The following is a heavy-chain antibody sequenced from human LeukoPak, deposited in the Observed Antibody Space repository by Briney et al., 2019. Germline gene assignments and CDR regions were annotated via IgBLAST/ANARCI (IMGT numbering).Heavy chain of an antibody. Sequence: PGGSLRLSCAASGFTFSSYGMHWVRQAPGKGLEWVAFIRYDGSNKYYADSVKGRFTISRDNSKNTLYLQMNSLRAEDTAVYYCARHYDFWSGSRGPFFDYWGQGTLVTVSS. CDR2: IRYDGSNK. D-gene: IGHD3-3*01. V-gene: IGHV3-30*02. J-gene: IGHJ4*02. CDR3: ARHYDFWSGSRGPFFDY. CDR1: GFTFSSYG.